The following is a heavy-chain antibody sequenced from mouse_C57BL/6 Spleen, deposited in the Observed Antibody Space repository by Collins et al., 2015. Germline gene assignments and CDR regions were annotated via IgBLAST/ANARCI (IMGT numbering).Heavy chain of an antibody. Sequence: QVQLQQSGAELVRPGTSVKVSCKASGYAFTNYLIEWVKQRPGQGLEWIGVINPGSGGTNYNEKFKGKATLTADKSSSTAYMQLSSLTSEDSAVYFCARDGTEGGFAYWGQGTLVTVSA. CDR3: ARDGTEGGFAY. D-gene: IGHD4-1*01. CDR2: INPGSGGT. V-gene: IGHV1-54*01. CDR1: GYAFTNYL. J-gene: IGHJ3*01.